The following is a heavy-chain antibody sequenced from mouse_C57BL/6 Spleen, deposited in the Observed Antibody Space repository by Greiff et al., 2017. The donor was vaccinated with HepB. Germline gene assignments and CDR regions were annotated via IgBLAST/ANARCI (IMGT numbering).Heavy chain of an antibody. CDR2: INYDGSST. V-gene: IGHV5-16*01. D-gene: IGHD2-4*01. CDR1: GFTFSDYY. CDR3: AREEDYDGGGFDY. Sequence: EVKLMESEGGLVQPGSSMKLSCTASGFTFSDYYMAWVRQVPEKGLEWVANINYDGSSTYYLDSLKSRFIISRDNAKNILYLQMSSLKSEDTATYYCAREEDYDGGGFDYWGQGTTLTVSS. J-gene: IGHJ2*01.